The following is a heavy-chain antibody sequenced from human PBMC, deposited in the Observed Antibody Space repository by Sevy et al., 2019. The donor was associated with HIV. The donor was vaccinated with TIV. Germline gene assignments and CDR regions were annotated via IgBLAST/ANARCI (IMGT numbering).Heavy chain of an antibody. J-gene: IGHJ6*02. Sequence: GRSLRLSCAASGFTFSSYWMHWVRQAPGKGLEWVANIKQDGSEKYYVDSVKGRFTISRDNAKNSLYLQMNSLRPEDTAVYYCGSAMDVWGQGTTVTVSS. CDR1: GFTFSSYW. V-gene: IGHV3-7*01. CDR2: IKQDGSEK. CDR3: GSAMDV.